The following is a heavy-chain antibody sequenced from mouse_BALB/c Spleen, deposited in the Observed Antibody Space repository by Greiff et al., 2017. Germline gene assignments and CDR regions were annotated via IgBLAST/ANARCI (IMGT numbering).Heavy chain of an antibody. Sequence: VQLQQSGAELAKPGASVKMSCKASGYTFTSYWMHWVKQRPGQGLEWIGYINPSTGYTEYNQKFKDKATLTADKSSSTAYMQLSSLTSEDSAVYYCARGRAITTASYAMDDWGQGTSVTVSS. CDR3: ARGRAITTASYAMDD. V-gene: IGHV1-7*01. CDR1: GYTFTSYW. D-gene: IGHD1-2*01. CDR2: INPSTGYT. J-gene: IGHJ4*01.